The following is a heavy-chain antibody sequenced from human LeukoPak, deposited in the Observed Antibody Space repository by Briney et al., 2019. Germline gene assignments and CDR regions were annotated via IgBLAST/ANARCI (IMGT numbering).Heavy chain of an antibody. J-gene: IGHJ4*02. V-gene: IGHV4-34*01. CDR1: GGSFSGYY. CDR3: ARGFIAEYSSRWYYFDY. Sequence: SETLSLTCAVYGGSFSGYYWSWIRQPPGKGLECIGEINHSGSTNYNPSLKSRVTISVDTSKNQFSLKLSSVTAADTAVYYCARGFIAEYSSRWYYFDYWGQGTLVTVSS. CDR2: INHSGST. D-gene: IGHD6-13*01.